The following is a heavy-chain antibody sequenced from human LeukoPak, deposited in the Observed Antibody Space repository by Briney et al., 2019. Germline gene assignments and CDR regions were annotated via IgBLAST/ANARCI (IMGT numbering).Heavy chain of an antibody. J-gene: IGHJ4*02. CDR3: AKDLSSSGSYSSVDH. CDR2: IRYDETKS. D-gene: IGHD1-26*01. Sequence: PGGSLRLSCAASGFTFSNYGLHWVRQAPGKGLEWVAFIRYDETKSYYADSVKGRFTISRDNSKNALYLQMNSLRAEDTAVYYCAKDLSSSGSYSSVDHWGQGTLVTVSS. CDR1: GFTFSNYG. V-gene: IGHV3-30*02.